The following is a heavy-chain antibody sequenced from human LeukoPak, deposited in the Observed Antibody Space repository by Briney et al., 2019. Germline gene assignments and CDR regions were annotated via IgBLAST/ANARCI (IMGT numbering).Heavy chain of an antibody. V-gene: IGHV4-34*01. CDR1: GGSFSGYY. CDR3: ARVSAVVTLGY. Sequence: ASETLSLTCAVYGGSFSGYYWSWIRQPPGKGLEWIGEINHSGSTNYNPSLKSRVTISVDTSKNQFSLKLSSVTAADTAVCYCARVSAVVTLGYWGQGTLVTVSS. D-gene: IGHD4-23*01. J-gene: IGHJ4*02. CDR2: INHSGST.